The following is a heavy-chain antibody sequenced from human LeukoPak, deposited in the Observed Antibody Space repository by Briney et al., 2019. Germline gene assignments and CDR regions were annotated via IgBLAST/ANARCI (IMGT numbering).Heavy chain of an antibody. CDR3: TRLPNSGSQGAADY. D-gene: IGHD1-26*01. V-gene: IGHV3-73*01. J-gene: IGHJ4*02. CDR1: GFTFSGSA. CDR2: IRSKANSYAT. Sequence: GGSLRLSCAASGFTFSGSAMHWVRQASGKGLEWVGRIRSKANSYATAYAASVKGRFTISRDDSKNTAYLQMNSLKTEDTAVYYCTRLPNSGSQGAADYWGQGTLVTVSS.